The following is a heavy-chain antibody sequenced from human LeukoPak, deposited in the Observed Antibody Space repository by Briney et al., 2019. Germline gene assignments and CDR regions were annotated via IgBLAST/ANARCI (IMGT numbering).Heavy chain of an antibody. Sequence: GGSLRLSCAASGFTFSSYGMHWVRQVPGKGLEWVAVISYDGSNKYYADSVKGRFTISRDNSKNTLYLQMNSLRAEDTAVYYCAKSGGSPPGYFDYWGQGTLVTVSS. CDR3: AKSGGSPPGYFDY. D-gene: IGHD1-26*01. CDR2: ISYDGSNK. J-gene: IGHJ4*02. V-gene: IGHV3-30*18. CDR1: GFTFSSYG.